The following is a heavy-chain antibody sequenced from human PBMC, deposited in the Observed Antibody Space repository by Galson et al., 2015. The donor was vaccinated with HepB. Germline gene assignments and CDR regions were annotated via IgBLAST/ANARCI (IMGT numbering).Heavy chain of an antibody. CDR1: EFTFSSYW. CDR2: INPDGSEE. V-gene: IGHV3-7*03. J-gene: IGHJ6*02. CDR3: ARRISLVRGIITRPDYYYGMDV. D-gene: IGHD3-10*01. Sequence: SLRLSCAGSEFTFSSYWMNWVRQAPGKGLEWVAHINPDGSEEYYAASLKGRFTISRDNAKNSLYLQMDSLRAEDKAVYYCARRISLVRGIITRPDYYYGMDVWGQGTTVTVAS.